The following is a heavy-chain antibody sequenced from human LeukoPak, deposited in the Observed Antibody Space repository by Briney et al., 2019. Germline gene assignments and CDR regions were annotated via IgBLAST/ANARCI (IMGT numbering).Heavy chain of an antibody. CDR3: AKKGDDSSSSGQYYFDY. CDR2: IRGGSGSS. CDR1: GFTVSSNY. D-gene: IGHD3-22*01. V-gene: IGHV3-23*01. Sequence: GGSLRLSCAASGFTVSSNYMSWVRQAPGKGLEWVSAIRGGSGSSYYADSVKGRFTISRDNSKNTLYLQMNSLRAEDTALYYCAKKGDDSSSSGQYYFDYWGQGALVTVSS. J-gene: IGHJ4*02.